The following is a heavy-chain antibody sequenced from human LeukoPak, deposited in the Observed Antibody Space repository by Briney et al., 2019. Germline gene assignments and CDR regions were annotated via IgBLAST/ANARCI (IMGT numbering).Heavy chain of an antibody. D-gene: IGHD3-10*02. CDR2: ISSSGSTI. CDR3: AELGITMVGGV. Sequence: GGSLRLSCAASGFSFSSYEMNWVRQAPGKGLEWVSYISSSGSTIYYADSVKGRFTISRDNAKNSLYLQMNSLRAEDTAVYYCAELGITMVGGVWGKGTTVTISS. CDR1: GFSFSSYE. V-gene: IGHV3-48*03. J-gene: IGHJ6*04.